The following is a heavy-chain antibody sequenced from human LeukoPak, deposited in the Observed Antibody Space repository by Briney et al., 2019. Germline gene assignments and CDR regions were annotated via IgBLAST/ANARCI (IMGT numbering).Heavy chain of an antibody. Sequence: SETLSLTCAVYGGSFSGYYWSWIRQPPGKGLEWIGEINHSGSTNYSPSLKSRVTISVDTSKNQFSLKLSSVTAADTAVYYCARLLLTTPTDYFDYWGQGTLVTVSS. J-gene: IGHJ4*02. D-gene: IGHD3-10*01. CDR3: ARLLLTTPTDYFDY. CDR1: GGSFSGYY. CDR2: INHSGST. V-gene: IGHV4-34*01.